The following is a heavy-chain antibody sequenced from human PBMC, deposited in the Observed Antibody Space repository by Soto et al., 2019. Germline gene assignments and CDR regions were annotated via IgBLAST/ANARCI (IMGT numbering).Heavy chain of an antibody. V-gene: IGHV1-8*01. D-gene: IGHD3-10*01. CDR3: ARGRASGSYYRFDP. CDR1: GESLTADV. Sequence: SLNVAWKASGESLTADVINWVRQANGNGLEWMGWINPNSGNIGYAQRFQGRVTMTRDTAIRTAYMEVSSLRSDDTAVYYCARGRASGSYYRFDPWGQGTLVTVSS. J-gene: IGHJ5*02. CDR2: INPNSGNI.